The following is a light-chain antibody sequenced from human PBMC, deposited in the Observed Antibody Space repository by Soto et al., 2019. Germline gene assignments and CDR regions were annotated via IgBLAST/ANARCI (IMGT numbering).Light chain of an antibody. Sequence: EIVLTQSPGTLSLSPGERATLSCRASQSVSGSNLAWYQQKPGQAPRLLTYGASSRASGIPDSFSGSGSGTDFTLTICRLEPEDFAVYYCQQYGSSPRTFGQGTKLEIK. CDR3: QQYGSSPRT. J-gene: IGKJ2*01. V-gene: IGKV3-20*01. CDR2: GAS. CDR1: QSVSGSN.